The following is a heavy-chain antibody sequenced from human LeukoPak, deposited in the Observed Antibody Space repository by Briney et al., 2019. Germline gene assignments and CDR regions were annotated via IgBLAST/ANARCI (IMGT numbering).Heavy chain of an antibody. V-gene: IGHV3-30*04. CDR1: GFTFSSYA. J-gene: IGHJ3*02. Sequence: GGSLRLSCAASGFTFSSYAMHWARQAPGKGLEWVAVISYDGSNKYYADSVKGRFTISRDNSKNTLYLQMNSLRAEDTAVYYCARSSSWRPNDAFDIWGQGTMVTVSS. D-gene: IGHD6-13*01. CDR2: ISYDGSNK. CDR3: ARSSSWRPNDAFDI.